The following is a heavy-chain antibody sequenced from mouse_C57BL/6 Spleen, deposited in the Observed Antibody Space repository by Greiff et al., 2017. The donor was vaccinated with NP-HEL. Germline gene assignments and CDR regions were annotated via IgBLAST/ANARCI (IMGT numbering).Heavy chain of an antibody. CDR1: GYAFSSSW. V-gene: IGHV1-82*01. J-gene: IGHJ2*01. CDR2: IYPGDGDT. Sequence: QVQLQQPGPELVKPGASVKISCKASGYAFSSSWMNWVKQRPGQGLEWIGRIYPGDGDTNYNGKFKGKATLTADKSSSTAYMQLSSLTSEDSAVYFCARSPYGSSYDYWGQGTTLTVSS. CDR3: ARSPYGSSYDY. D-gene: IGHD1-1*01.